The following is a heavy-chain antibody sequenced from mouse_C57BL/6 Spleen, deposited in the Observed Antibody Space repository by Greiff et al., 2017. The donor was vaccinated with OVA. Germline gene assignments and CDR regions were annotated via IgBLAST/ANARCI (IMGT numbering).Heavy chain of an antibody. D-gene: IGHD4-1*01. Sequence: QVQLQQPGAELVRPGSSVKLSCKASGYTFTSYWMDWVKQRPGQGLEWIGNIYPSDSETHYNQKFKDKATLTVDKSSSTAYMQLSSLTSEDSAVYYCARSGTSAMDYWGQGTSVTVSA. CDR2: IYPSDSET. CDR1: GYTFTSYW. V-gene: IGHV1-61*01. J-gene: IGHJ4*01. CDR3: ARSGTSAMDY.